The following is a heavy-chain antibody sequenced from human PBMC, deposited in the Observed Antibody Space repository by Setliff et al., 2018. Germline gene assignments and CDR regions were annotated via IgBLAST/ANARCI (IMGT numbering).Heavy chain of an antibody. D-gene: IGHD3-3*01. Sequence: LRLSCAVSGFTFSSYEVNWVCQAPGKGLEWVSYISSSGSTIYYADSVKGRFTISRDNAKNTLYLQMNSLRAEDTAVYYCARDLKFFGVGPLHIDYWGQGTLVTVSS. CDR1: GFTFSSYE. CDR2: ISSSGSTI. J-gene: IGHJ4*02. CDR3: ARDLKFFGVGPLHIDY. V-gene: IGHV3-48*03.